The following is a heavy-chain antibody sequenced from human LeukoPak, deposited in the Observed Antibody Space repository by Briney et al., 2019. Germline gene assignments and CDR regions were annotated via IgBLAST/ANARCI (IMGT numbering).Heavy chain of an antibody. CDR3: ARDRDTYYDILTGYSSYYFDY. V-gene: IGHV1-46*01. J-gene: IGHJ4*02. Sequence: ASVKVSCKASGYTFTSYYMHWVRQAPGQGLEWMGIINPSGGSTSYAHKFQGRVTMTRDTSTSTVYMELSSLRSEDTAVYYCARDRDTYYDILTGYSSYYFDYWGQGTLVTVSS. D-gene: IGHD3-9*01. CDR1: GYTFTSYY. CDR2: INPSGGST.